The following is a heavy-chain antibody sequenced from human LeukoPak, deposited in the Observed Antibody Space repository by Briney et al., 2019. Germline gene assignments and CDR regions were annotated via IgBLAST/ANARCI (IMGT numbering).Heavy chain of an antibody. CDR1: GFTFGDYA. Sequence: GGSLRLSCTASGFTFGDYAMSWFRQAPGKGLEWVGFIRSKAYGGTTEYAASVKGRFTISRDDSKSIAYLQMNSLKTEDTAVYYCTRPEPPPQWLVRWYYYYGMDVWGQGTTVTVSS. V-gene: IGHV3-49*03. J-gene: IGHJ6*02. CDR3: TRPEPPPQWLVRWYYYYGMDV. D-gene: IGHD6-19*01. CDR2: IRSKAYGGTT.